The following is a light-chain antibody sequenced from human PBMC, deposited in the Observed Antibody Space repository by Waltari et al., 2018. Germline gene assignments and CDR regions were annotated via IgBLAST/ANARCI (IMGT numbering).Light chain of an antibody. Sequence: EIVLTQSPATLSLSPGERVTLSCRASQSVGSYLAWYQQRPGQAPRLLIYDASSRATDIPARFSGSGSGTDFTLTISSLEPEDFAIYYCQQRSNWQGLTFGGGTRVEIK. CDR1: QSVGSY. V-gene: IGKV3-11*01. J-gene: IGKJ4*01. CDR3: QQRSNWQGLT. CDR2: DAS.